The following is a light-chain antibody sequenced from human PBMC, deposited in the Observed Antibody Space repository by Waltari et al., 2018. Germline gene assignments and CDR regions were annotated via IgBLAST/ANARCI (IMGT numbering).Light chain of an antibody. J-gene: IGLJ3*02. CDR3: QSYDSSLSGVV. Sequence: QSVLTQPPSVSGAPGQRVTISCTGSSSNIGAGYDVPWYQQLPGTDPKLLIYDNRSRPPGVPDRFSGSKSGTSASLAITGLQAEDEADYYCQSYDSSLSGVVFGGGTKLTVL. V-gene: IGLV1-40*01. CDR1: SSNIGAGYD. CDR2: DNR.